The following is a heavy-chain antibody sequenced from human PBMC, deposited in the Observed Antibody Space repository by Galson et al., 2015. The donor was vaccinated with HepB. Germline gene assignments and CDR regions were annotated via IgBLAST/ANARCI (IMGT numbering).Heavy chain of an antibody. D-gene: IGHD6-6*01. CDR2: FDPEDGET. Sequence: SVKVSCKVSGYTLTELSMHWVRQAPGKGLEWMGGFDPEDGETIYAQKFQGRVTMTEDTSTDTAYMELSSLRSEDTAVYYCATDGIAARPYYYYGMDVWGQGTTVTVSS. CDR1: GYTLTELS. CDR3: ATDGIAARPYYYYGMDV. J-gene: IGHJ6*02. V-gene: IGHV1-24*01.